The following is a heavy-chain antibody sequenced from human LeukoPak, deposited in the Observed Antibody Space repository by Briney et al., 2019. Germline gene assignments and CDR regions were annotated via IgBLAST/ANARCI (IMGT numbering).Heavy chain of an antibody. Sequence: GSLRLSCAASGFTFSSYAMSWVRQAPGKGLEWVSAISGSGGSTYYADSVKGRFTIARDNSKNTLYLQMNNLRAEDMAMYYCAKDFVATLDYWGQGILVTVSS. CDR2: ISGSGGST. V-gene: IGHV3-23*01. D-gene: IGHD3-16*02. CDR3: AKDFVATLDY. CDR1: GFTFSSYA. J-gene: IGHJ4*02.